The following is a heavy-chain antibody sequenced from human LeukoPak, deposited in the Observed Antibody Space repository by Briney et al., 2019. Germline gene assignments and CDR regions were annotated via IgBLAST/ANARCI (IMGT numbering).Heavy chain of an antibody. CDR3: ARDPRYIPVVVDATRGGYFDY. J-gene: IGHJ4*02. V-gene: IGHV3-30-3*01. CDR2: ISYDGVNK. CDR1: GFTFSNYA. D-gene: IGHD2-15*01. Sequence: GRSLRLSCAASGFTFSNYAIHWVRQAPGKGLEWVAVISYDGVNKYYADSVEGRFTISRDNSKNTLYLQMNSLSAEDTAVYYCARDPRYIPVVVDATRGGYFDYWGQGTLVTVSS.